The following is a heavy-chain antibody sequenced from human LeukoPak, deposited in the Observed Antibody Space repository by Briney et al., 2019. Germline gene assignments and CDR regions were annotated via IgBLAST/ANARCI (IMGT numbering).Heavy chain of an antibody. CDR2: TSGSGSTT. CDR3: AKDSRPTIAVAGFDY. Sequence: GGSLRLSCSVSGFTFNNYAMNWVRQAPGKGLEWVSGTSGSGSTTYYADSVKGRFTISRDNSKNTLYPQMNNLRGEDTAVYFCAKDSRPTIAVAGFDYWGQGTLVTVSS. J-gene: IGHJ4*02. CDR1: GFTFNNYA. D-gene: IGHD6-19*01. V-gene: IGHV3-23*01.